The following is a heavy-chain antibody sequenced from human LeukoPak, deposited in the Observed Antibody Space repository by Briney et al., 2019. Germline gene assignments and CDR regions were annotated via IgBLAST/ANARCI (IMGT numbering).Heavy chain of an antibody. Sequence: GGSLRLSCAASGFTFSSYEMNWVRQAPGKGLEWVSYISSSGSTIYYADSVKGRFTISRDNAKNSLYLQMNNLRADDTAVYYCARDDYDSSTPYYFDYWGQGILVTVSS. J-gene: IGHJ4*02. D-gene: IGHD3-22*01. CDR1: GFTFSSYE. CDR3: ARDDYDSSTPYYFDY. V-gene: IGHV3-48*03. CDR2: ISSSGSTI.